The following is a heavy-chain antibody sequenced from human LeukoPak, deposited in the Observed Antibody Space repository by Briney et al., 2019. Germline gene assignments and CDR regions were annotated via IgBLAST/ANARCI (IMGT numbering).Heavy chain of an antibody. D-gene: IGHD3-3*01. V-gene: IGHV6-1*01. CDR2: TYYRSKLFY. CDR3: ARDPSYDQGLDY. CDR1: GDSFSSNTAA. Sequence: SQTLSLTCAISGDSFSSNTAAWYWIRQSPWRGLEWLGRTYYRSKLFYEYAVSVRSRITINVDTSKNQFSLQLSSVTPEDTAVYYCARDPSYDQGLDYWGQGTLVTVSS. J-gene: IGHJ4*02.